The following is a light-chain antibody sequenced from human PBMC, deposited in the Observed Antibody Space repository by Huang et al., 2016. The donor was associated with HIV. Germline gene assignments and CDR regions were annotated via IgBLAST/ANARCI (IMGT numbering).Light chain of an antibody. Sequence: DIQMTQSPSSLSASVGDRVIMTCRASQTITTYLNWYQQRPGKAPKLLIYAASSLQSGVPSRFSGSGSGTDFTLTISSLQLEDFATYYCQQSYSSLLSFGGGTKVAIK. V-gene: IGKV1-39*01. CDR2: AAS. CDR1: QTITTY. CDR3: QQSYSSLLS. J-gene: IGKJ4*01.